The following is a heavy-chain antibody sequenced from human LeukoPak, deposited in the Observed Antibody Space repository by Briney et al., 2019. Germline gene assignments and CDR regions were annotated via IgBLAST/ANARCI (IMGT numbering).Heavy chain of an antibody. V-gene: IGHV1-24*01. CDR1: GYTLTELS. CDR2: LDPEDGET. Sequence: ASVKVSCKVSGYTLTELSMHWVRQAPGKGLEWMGGLDPEDGETIYAQKFQGRVTMTEDTSTDTAYMELSSLRSEDTAVYYCATGTTMVRGTPNWFDPWGQGTLVTVSS. J-gene: IGHJ5*02. D-gene: IGHD3-10*01. CDR3: ATGTTMVRGTPNWFDP.